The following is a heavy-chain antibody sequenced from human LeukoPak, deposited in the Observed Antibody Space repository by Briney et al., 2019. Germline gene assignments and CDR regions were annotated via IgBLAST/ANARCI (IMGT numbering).Heavy chain of an antibody. Sequence: SETLSLTCSVSGGPISGYYWSWIRQPPGKGLEWIGFVYYTGSTNYNPSLKSRVTISLDTSKNQFSLNLSSVTTADTAVYYCARAKGARYGMDVWGQGTTVTVSS. V-gene: IGHV4-59*01. J-gene: IGHJ6*02. D-gene: IGHD6-6*01. CDR1: GGPISGYY. CDR3: ARAKGARYGMDV. CDR2: VYYTGST.